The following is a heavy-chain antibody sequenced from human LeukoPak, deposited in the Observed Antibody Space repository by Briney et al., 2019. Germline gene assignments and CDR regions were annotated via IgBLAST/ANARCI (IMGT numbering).Heavy chain of an antibody. D-gene: IGHD3-22*01. CDR1: GASFGGSY. CDR2: INQSRTT. CDR3: AREPRGHQTQYYYDSSGHNWFDP. V-gene: IGHV4-34*10. J-gene: IGHJ5*02. Sequence: SETLSLTCAVFGASFGGSYWSWLRLSPGKGLEWIGEINQSRTTDYNPSLKSRVIMSVDTSKNQFSLKLSSVTAADTAVYYCAREPRGHQTQYYYDSSGHNWFDPWGQGTLVTVSS.